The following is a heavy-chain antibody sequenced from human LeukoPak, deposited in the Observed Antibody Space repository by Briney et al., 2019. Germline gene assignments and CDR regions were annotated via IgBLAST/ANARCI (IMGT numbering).Heavy chain of an antibody. CDR3: ARTQWLRFMFLNYYYYYMDV. CDR1: GFTFNTFA. V-gene: IGHV3-30*04. CDR2: IRYDGSNK. Sequence: GGSLRLSCAATGFTFNTFAMHWVRQAPGKGLEWVAFIRYDGSNKYYADSVKGRFTISRDNSKNTLYLQMNSLRAEDTAVYYCARTQWLRFMFLNYYYYYMDVWGKGTTVTISS. D-gene: IGHD5-12*01. J-gene: IGHJ6*03.